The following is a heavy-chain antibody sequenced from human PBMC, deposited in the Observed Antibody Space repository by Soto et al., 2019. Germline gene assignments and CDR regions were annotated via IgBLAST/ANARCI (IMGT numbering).Heavy chain of an antibody. CDR2: ITPMFGTG. CDR1: GGTFNRYA. V-gene: IGHV1-69*12. CDR3: AQTLGSAVAGPGRFDL. Sequence: QVQLVQSGAEVKKPGSSVKVSCKASGGTFNRYAISWLRQAPGQGPEWMGGITPMFGTGNYAQKVQGRGTITADESTPSAHMELRRLKSEDTAVYYCAQTLGSAVAGPGRFDLWGRGTRVIVSS. D-gene: IGHD6-19*01. J-gene: IGHJ2*01.